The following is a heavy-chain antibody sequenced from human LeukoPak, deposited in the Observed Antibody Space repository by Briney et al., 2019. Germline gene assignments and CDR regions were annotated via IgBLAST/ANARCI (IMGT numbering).Heavy chain of an antibody. CDR1: GGSISSGGYY. Sequence: TSSQTLSLTCTVSGGSISSGGYYWSWIRQHPGKGLEWIGYIYYSGSTYYNPSLKSRVTISVDTSKNQFSLKLSSVTAADTAVYYCARRSWTYYDSSGYEETWGQGTLVTVSS. J-gene: IGHJ5*02. D-gene: IGHD3-22*01. V-gene: IGHV4-31*03. CDR2: IYYSGST. CDR3: ARRSWTYYDSSGYEET.